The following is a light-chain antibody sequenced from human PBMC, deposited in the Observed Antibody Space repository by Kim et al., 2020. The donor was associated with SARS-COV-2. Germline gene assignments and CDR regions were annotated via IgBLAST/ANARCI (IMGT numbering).Light chain of an antibody. V-gene: IGLV7-46*01. J-gene: IGLJ3*02. CDR1: TGAVTSGHY. CDR2: DLS. CDR3: LLFHDGARV. Sequence: PGGTVPLTCGSSTGAVTSGHYPYWIQQKPGQVPTTLICDLSKTHSWTPARFSGSLLGGKAALTLSGAQPEDEADYYCLLFHDGARVFGGGTQLTVL.